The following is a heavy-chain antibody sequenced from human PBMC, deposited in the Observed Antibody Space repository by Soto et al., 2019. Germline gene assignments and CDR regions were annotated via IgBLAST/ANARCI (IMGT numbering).Heavy chain of an antibody. V-gene: IGHV4-61*08. J-gene: IGHJ4*02. CDR2: IYYSGST. CDR1: GGSVSSGDYY. CDR3: ARSIDSSGYYFSNC. D-gene: IGHD3-22*01. Sequence: SETLSLTCTVSGGSVSSGDYYWSWIRQPPGKGLEWIGNIYYSGSTNYNPSLKSRVTMSVDTSRNQFSLKLSSVTAADTAMYYCARSIDSSGYYFSNCWGQGTLVTVSS.